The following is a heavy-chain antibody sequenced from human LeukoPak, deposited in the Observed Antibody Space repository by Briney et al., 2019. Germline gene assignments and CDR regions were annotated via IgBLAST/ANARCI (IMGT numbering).Heavy chain of an antibody. CDR2: INWNGGST. V-gene: IGHV3-20*04. CDR1: GFTFDDYG. Sequence: GGSLRLSCAASGFTFDDYGMSWVRQAPGKGLEWVSGINWNGGSTGYADSVKGRFTISRDNAKNSLYLRMNSLRAEDTALYYCARGSTKYSSSWYSYYYYYYMDVWGKGTTVTVSS. J-gene: IGHJ6*03. D-gene: IGHD6-13*01. CDR3: ARGSTKYSSSWYSYYYYYYMDV.